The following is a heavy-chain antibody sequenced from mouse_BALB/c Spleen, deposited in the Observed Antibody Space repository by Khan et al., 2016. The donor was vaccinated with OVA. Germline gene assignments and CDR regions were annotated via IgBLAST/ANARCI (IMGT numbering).Heavy chain of an antibody. J-gene: IGHJ3*01. Sequence: EVQLQESGPGLVKPSQSLSLTCTVTGYSITSDYAWNWIRQFPGNKLEWMGYISYSGRTSYNPSLKSRISVTRDTSKNQFFLQLNSVTTEDTATCYGAMGRTYWGQGTLVTVSA. CDR1: GYSITSDYA. D-gene: IGHD4-1*01. CDR3: AMGRTY. V-gene: IGHV3-2*02. CDR2: ISYSGRT.